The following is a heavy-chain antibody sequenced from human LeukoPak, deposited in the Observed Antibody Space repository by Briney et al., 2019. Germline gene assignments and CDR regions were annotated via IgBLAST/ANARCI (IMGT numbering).Heavy chain of an antibody. CDR1: GDSLSSHY. D-gene: IGHD6-19*01. CDR2: IYGSGST. J-gene: IGHJ5*02. Sequence: SETLSLTCTVSGDSLSSHYWRWIRQPPGKGLEWIGYIYGSGSTHYDPSLRSRVTISEDTCKNQFSLKLTSVTAADTAVYYCARNVGWYTHDTWGQGTLVTVSS. CDR3: ARNVGWYTHDT. V-gene: IGHV4-59*08.